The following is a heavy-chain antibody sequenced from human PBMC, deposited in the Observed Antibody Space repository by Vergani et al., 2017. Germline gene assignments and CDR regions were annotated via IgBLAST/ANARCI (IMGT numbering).Heavy chain of an antibody. V-gene: IGHV1-69*04. CDR1: GGTFSSYA. J-gene: IGHJ5*02. CDR3: ARWIGRSSSIQFWFDP. D-gene: IGHD6-6*01. Sequence: QVQLVQSGAEVKKPGASVKVSCKASGGTFSSYAISWLRPAPGQGLEWMGRIIPILGIANYAQTFQGRVTMTEDTSTDTFYMELSSLRSEDTAVYYCARWIGRSSSIQFWFDPWGQGTLVTVSS. CDR2: IIPILGIA.